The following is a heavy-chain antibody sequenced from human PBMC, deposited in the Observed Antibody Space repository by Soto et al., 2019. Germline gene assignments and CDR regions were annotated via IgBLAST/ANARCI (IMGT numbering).Heavy chain of an antibody. J-gene: IGHJ4*02. CDR2: VYYSGST. D-gene: IGHD5-18*01. CDR1: GDSVSDGSYY. CDR3: ARDIRGYSRDLDY. Sequence: KPSETLSLICTVPGDSVSDGSYYWSWIRQPPGKGLEWIGYVYYSGSTNYNPSLKSRVSMSVDTSKNQFSLKLSSVTGADTPVYSCARDIRGYSRDLDYWVQGTLTPVSS. V-gene: IGHV4-61*01.